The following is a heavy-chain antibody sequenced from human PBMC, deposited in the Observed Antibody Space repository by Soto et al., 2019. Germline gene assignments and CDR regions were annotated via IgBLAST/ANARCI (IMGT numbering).Heavy chain of an antibody. V-gene: IGHV4-59*01. Sequence: ETLSLTCTFSVGSISTFYWGWMRQSPGKELEWIGYVYYTGSTNYNPSLKSRVTISVDRSKNQFSLKLTSANAADTAVYYCARGRTVRNYADDSSDYFYFFDYWGKGTQVTVSS. CDR1: VGSISTFY. D-gene: IGHD3-22*01. CDR2: VYYTGST. CDR3: ARGRTVRNYADDSSDYFYFFDY. J-gene: IGHJ4*02.